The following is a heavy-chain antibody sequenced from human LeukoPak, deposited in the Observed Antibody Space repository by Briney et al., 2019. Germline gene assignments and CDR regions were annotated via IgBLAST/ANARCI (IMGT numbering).Heavy chain of an antibody. CDR3: ARVAKERVGGVYYFDY. CDR2: IGTAGDT. D-gene: IGHD1-1*01. CDR1: GFTFNDYD. Sequence: QPGGSLRLSCAASGFTFNDYDMHWVRQAPGKGLEWVSAIGTAGDTYYTGSLKDRLTISTKNANNYLYLQLNNLIAGDTAVYYCARVAKERVGGVYYFDYWGQGTLVTVSS. V-gene: IGHV3-13*01. J-gene: IGHJ4*02.